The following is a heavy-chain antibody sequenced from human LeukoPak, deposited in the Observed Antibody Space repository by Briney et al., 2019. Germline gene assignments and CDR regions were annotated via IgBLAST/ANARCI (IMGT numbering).Heavy chain of an antibody. CDR2: INPNSGGT. J-gene: IGHJ5*02. V-gene: IGHV1-2*02. CDR1: GYTFTGYY. CDR3: ARGVYYYDSSGHTRQPPTT. Sequence: ASVKVSCKASGYTFTGYYMHWVRQAPGQGLEWMGWINPNSGGTNYAQKFQGRVTMTRDTSISTAYMELSRLRSDDTAVYYCARGVYYYDSSGHTRQPPTTWGQGTLVTVSS. D-gene: IGHD3-22*01.